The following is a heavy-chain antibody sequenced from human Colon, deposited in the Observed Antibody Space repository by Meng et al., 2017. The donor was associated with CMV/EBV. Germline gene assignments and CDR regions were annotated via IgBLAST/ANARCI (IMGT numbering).Heavy chain of an antibody. V-gene: IGHV4-34*01. J-gene: IGHJ4*02. CDR1: GGSFSDYY. Sequence: CAVYGGSFSDYYWTWFRQSPGKGLEWIGEIDHSGSTHYNPSLKSRITMSVDTSKNQFSLNLSSVTAADTAVYSCARVGLPDRFFDSWGQGTLVTVSS. D-gene: IGHD3/OR15-3a*01. CDR3: ARVGLPDRFFDS. CDR2: IDHSGST.